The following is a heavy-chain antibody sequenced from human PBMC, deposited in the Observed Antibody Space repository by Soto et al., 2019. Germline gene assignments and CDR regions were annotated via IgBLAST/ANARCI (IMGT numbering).Heavy chain of an antibody. D-gene: IGHD7-27*01. J-gene: IGHJ4*02. V-gene: IGHV1-69*02. Sequence: SVKVSCKASGGTFSSYTISWVRQAPGQGLEWMGRIIPILGIANYAQKFQGRVTITADKSTSTAYMELSSLRSEDTAVYYCARASGTGEQDFDYWGQGTLVTV. CDR3: ARASGTGEQDFDY. CDR2: IIPILGIA. CDR1: GGTFSSYT.